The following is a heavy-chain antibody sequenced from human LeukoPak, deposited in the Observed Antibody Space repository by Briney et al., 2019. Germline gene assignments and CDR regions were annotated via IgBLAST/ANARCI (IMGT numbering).Heavy chain of an antibody. V-gene: IGHV3-23*01. D-gene: IGHD5-18*01. CDR3: AKEGGGSYGTTYYFDY. CDR1: GFTFSSYA. Sequence: GGSLRLSCAASGFTFSSYAMSWVRQAPGKGLEWVSAISGSGGSTYYADSVKGRFTISRDNSKNTLYLQMNSLRAEDTAVYYCAKEGGGSYGTTYYFDYWGQGTLVTVSS. CDR2: ISGSGGST. J-gene: IGHJ4*02.